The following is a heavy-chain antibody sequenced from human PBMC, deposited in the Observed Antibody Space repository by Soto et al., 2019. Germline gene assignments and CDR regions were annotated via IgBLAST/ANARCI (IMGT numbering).Heavy chain of an antibody. V-gene: IGHV1-69*13. CDR3: ARGREAAAGIFYYYYYGMDV. D-gene: IGHD6-13*01. CDR2: IIPIFGTA. Sequence: SVKVSCKASGGTFSSYAISWVRQALGQGLEWMGGIIPIFGTANYAQKFQGRVTITADESTSTAYMELSSLRSEDTAVYYCARGREAAAGIFYYYYYGMDVWGQGTTVTVSS. CDR1: GGTFSSYA. J-gene: IGHJ6*02.